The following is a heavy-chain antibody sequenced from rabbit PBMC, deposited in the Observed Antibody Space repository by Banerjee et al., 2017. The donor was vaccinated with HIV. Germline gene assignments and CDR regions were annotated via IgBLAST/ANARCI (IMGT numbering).Heavy chain of an antibody. CDR3: ARAYVDGSVGVRNL. V-gene: IGHV1S45*01. Sequence: QEQLEESGGDLVKPEGSLTLTCTASGFSFSSGYWMCWVRQAPGKGLEWIGCIGIGSGTTYYASWAKGRFTITKTSSTTVTLQMTSLTAADTATYFCARAYVDGSVGVRNLWGQGTLVTVS. CDR1: GFSFSSGYW. D-gene: IGHD5-1*01. J-gene: IGHJ4*01. CDR2: IGIGSGTT.